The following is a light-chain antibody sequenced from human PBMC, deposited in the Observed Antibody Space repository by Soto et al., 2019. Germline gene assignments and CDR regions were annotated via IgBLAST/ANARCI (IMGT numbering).Light chain of an antibody. J-gene: IGLJ2*01. CDR2: GHS. Sequence: QSVLTQPPSVSGAPGQRVTIACTGSTSNIGAGYDVHWYRHLPGAAPKLLLSGHSHRPSGVPDRLSGSKSGTSASLAITGLQAEDEADYYCQSSDSGLVGLIFGAGTKLTVL. CDR1: TSNIGAGYD. CDR3: QSSDSGLVGLI. V-gene: IGLV1-40*01.